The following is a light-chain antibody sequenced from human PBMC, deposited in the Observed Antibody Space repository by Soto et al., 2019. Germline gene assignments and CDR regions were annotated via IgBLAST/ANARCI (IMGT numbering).Light chain of an antibody. CDR3: QHFGGTTFT. CDR1: QSVTSN. V-gene: IGKV3D-15*01. CDR2: GAS. J-gene: IGKJ5*01. Sequence: EIVMTQSPATLSVSPGGRATLSCRASQSVTSNLAWYQQKPGQAPRLVIYGASTRATGIPDRFSGSGSGTHFTLTISRLEPGDFAVYYCQHFGGTTFTFGQGTRLEIK.